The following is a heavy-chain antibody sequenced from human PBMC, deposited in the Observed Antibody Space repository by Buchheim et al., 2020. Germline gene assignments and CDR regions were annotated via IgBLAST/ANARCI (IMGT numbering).Heavy chain of an antibody. CDR2: IKQDGSEK. J-gene: IGHJ2*01. CDR1: GFTFSSYW. CDR3: ARPVGARENWYFDL. D-gene: IGHD1-26*01. V-gene: IGHV3-7*01. Sequence: EVQLVESGGGLVQPGGSLRFSCAASGFTFSSYWMSWVRQAPGKGLEWVANIKQDGSEKYYVDSVKGRFTISRDNAKSSLYLQMNSLRAEDTAVYYCARPVGARENWYFDLWGRGTL.